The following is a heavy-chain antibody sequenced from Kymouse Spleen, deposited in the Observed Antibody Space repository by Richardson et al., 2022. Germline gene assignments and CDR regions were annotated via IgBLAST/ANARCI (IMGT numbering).Heavy chain of an antibody. D-gene: IGHD3-3*01. V-gene: IGHV3-33*01. CDR1: GFTFSSYG. J-gene: IGHJ6*02. CDR3: ARDPLITIFGVAHYYYYGMDV. Sequence: QVQLVESGGGVVQPGRSLRLSCAASGFTFSSYGMHWVRQAPGKGLEWVAVIWYDGSNKYYADSVKGRFTISRDNSKNTLYLQMNSLRAEDTAVYYCARDPLITIFGVAHYYYYGMDVWGQGTTVTVSS. CDR2: IWYDGSNK.